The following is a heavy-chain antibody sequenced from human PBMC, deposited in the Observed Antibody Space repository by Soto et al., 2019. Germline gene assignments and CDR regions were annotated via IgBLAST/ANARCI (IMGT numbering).Heavy chain of an antibody. Sequence: PVGSLRLSCAASGFTFSSYAMSWVRQAPGKGLEWVSAISGSGGSTYYADSVKGRFTISRDNSKNTLYLQMNSLRAEDTAVYYCAKTYCGGDCYSPPFDYWGQGTLVTVSS. CDR2: ISGSGGST. D-gene: IGHD2-21*02. V-gene: IGHV3-23*01. J-gene: IGHJ4*02. CDR3: AKTYCGGDCYSPPFDY. CDR1: GFTFSSYA.